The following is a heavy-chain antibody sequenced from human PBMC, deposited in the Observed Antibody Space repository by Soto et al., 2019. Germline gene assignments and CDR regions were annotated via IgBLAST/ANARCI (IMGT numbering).Heavy chain of an antibody. V-gene: IGHV6-1*01. CDR3: ARGEEWLLYYYYGMDV. CDR2: TYYRSKWYN. CDR1: GDSVSSNSAA. D-gene: IGHD3-3*01. Sequence: PSQTLSLTCAISGDSVSSNSAAWNWIRQSPSRGLGWLGRTYYRSKWYNDYAVSVKSRITINPDTSKNQFSLQLNSVTPEDTAVYYCARGEEWLLYYYYGMDVWGQGTTVTVSS. J-gene: IGHJ6*02.